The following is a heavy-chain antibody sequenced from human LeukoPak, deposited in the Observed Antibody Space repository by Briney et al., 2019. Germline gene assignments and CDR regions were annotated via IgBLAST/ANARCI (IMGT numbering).Heavy chain of an antibody. V-gene: IGHV3-30*03. CDR3: ARVNGSYSFDY. CDR2: ISYDGSNK. J-gene: IGHJ4*02. Sequence: PGGSLILSCAASGFTFSSYGMHWVRQAPGKGLEWVAVISYDGSNKYYADSVKGRFTISRDNSKNTLYLQMNSLRAEDTAVYHCARVNGSYSFDYWGQGTQVTVSS. D-gene: IGHD3-10*01. CDR1: GFTFSSYG.